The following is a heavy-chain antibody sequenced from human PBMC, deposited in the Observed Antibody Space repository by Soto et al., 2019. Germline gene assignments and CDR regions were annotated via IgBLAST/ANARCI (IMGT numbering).Heavy chain of an antibody. V-gene: IGHV1-18*01. CDR2: ISGYNGNT. CDR1: DNTFTHYG. CDR3: ARTGGGMAARPLEY. J-gene: IGHJ4*02. Sequence: QVRLVQSGSEVKKLGASVKVSCKSSDNTFTHYGINWVRQAPGQGLEWMGWISGYNGNTKYAQKFQDRVTMTADTSTRTAFMEVRSLTSDDTAIYYCARTGGGMAARPLEYWGQGTLVIVSS. D-gene: IGHD6-6*01.